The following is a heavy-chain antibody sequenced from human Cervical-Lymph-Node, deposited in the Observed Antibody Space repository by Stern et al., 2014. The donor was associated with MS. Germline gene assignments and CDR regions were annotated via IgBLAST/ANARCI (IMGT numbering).Heavy chain of an antibody. CDR3: ARGLATALIADF. CDR1: GYTFTDYY. V-gene: IGHV1-2*02. CDR2: IHPNSGET. J-gene: IGHJ4*02. D-gene: IGHD2-21*01. Sequence: VQLVQSGADVKKPGASLKVSCKASGYTFTDYYMQWVRQAPGQGLEWMGWIHPNSGETNYARKFQGRVTLTRGTSINTAYLELSRLTYDDTAVYYCARGLATALIADFWGQGTLVTVS.